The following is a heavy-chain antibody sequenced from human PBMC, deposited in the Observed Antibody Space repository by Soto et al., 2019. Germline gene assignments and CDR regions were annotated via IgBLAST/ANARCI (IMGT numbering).Heavy chain of an antibody. V-gene: IGHV3-33*01. D-gene: IGHD6-19*01. CDR2: IWYDGSNK. CDR1: GFTFSSYG. Sequence: PGGSLRLSCAASGFTFSSYGMHWVRQAPGKGLEWVAVIWYDGSNKYYADSVKGRFTISRDNSKNTLYLQMNSLRAEDTAVYYCAREGSSGWYNWFDPWGQGXLVTVS. J-gene: IGHJ5*02. CDR3: AREGSSGWYNWFDP.